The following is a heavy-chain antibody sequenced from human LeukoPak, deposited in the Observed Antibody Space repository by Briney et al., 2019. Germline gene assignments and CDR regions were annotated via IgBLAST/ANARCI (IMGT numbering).Heavy chain of an antibody. J-gene: IGHJ1*01. Sequence: GGSLRLSCAASGFTFSSYAMSWVRQAPGKGLEWVSAISGSGGSTYYADSVKGRFTIPRENYKNTLYLQMNSLRAEDTAVYYCAKDPTYCSSTSCRAEYFQHWGQGTLVTVSS. V-gene: IGHV3-23*01. D-gene: IGHD2-2*01. CDR3: AKDPTYCSSTSCRAEYFQH. CDR2: ISGSGGST. CDR1: GFTFSSYA.